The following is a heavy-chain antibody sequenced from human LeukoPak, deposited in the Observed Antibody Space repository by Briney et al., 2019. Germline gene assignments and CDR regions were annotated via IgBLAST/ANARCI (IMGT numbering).Heavy chain of an antibody. D-gene: IGHD4-11*01. CDR2: IYYSGST. CDR1: GGSISSYY. Sequence: SETLSLTCTVSGGSISSYYWSWIRQPPGKGLEWIGYIYYSGSTNYNPSLKSRVTISVDTSKNQFSLKLSSVTAADTAVYYCATGTTVTTSADYWGQGTLVTVSS. CDR3: ATGTTVTTSADY. V-gene: IGHV4-59*01. J-gene: IGHJ4*02.